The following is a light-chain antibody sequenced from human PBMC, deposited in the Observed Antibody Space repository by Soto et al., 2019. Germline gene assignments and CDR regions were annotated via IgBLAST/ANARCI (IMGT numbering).Light chain of an antibody. Sequence: QSVLTQPGSVSGSPGQSITISCTGTSSDVGGYNYVSWYQQHPGKAPKLMIYEVSNRPSGVSNRFSGSKSGNTASLTISGLQAEDEADYYCSSYTSSSTPVVFGGGTKVTVL. CDR1: SSDVGGYNY. CDR3: SSYTSSSTPVV. V-gene: IGLV2-14*01. J-gene: IGLJ2*01. CDR2: EVS.